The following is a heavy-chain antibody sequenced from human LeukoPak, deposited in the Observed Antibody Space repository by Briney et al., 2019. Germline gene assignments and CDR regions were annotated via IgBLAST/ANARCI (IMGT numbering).Heavy chain of an antibody. CDR2: ISGSSDFI. V-gene: IGHV3-21*01. CDR1: GFTFSSYA. CDR3: AREREQWHAFDI. J-gene: IGHJ3*02. Sequence: GGSLRLSCAASGFTFSSYAMNWVRQAPGKGLEWVSYISGSSDFIFYADSVKGRFTISRDNAKNSLYLQMNSLRAEDTAVYFCAREREQWHAFDIWGQGTMVTVSS. D-gene: IGHD6-19*01.